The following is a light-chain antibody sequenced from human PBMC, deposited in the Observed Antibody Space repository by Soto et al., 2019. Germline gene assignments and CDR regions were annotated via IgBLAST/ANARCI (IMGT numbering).Light chain of an antibody. J-gene: IGKJ5*01. V-gene: IGKV1-39*01. Sequence: DIQMTQSPSSLSASVGDRVTITCRASQTISSYLNWYQQKPGKAPELLIYVASSLQGGVPSRFSGSGSGTDFTLTIGSLQPDDFATYYCQQSYSTPITFGQGTRLEIK. CDR2: VAS. CDR1: QTISSY. CDR3: QQSYSTPIT.